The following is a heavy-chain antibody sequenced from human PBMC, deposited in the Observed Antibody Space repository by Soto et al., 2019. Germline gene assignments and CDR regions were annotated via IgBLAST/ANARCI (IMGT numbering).Heavy chain of an antibody. V-gene: IGHV4-59*01. CDR1: GGSISTYY. Sequence: QVQLQESGPGLVKPSETLSLTCAVSGGSISTYYWSWIRQPPGKGLEWIGSIYYSGDTNYHPSLKSRLTISVDTSKNQFHLKLASVTAADTAVYFCARVPVAYTDYSHYGMDVWGQGTTVAVSS. CDR3: ARVPVAYTDYSHYGMDV. CDR2: IYYSGDT. D-gene: IGHD4-4*01. J-gene: IGHJ6*02.